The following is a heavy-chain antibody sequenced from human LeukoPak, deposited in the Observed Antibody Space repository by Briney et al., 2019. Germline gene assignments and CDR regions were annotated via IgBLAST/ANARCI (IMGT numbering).Heavy chain of an antibody. CDR3: ARAPPGIAAAGPPFDP. Sequence: LGASVKVSCKASGYTFTDFYLHWVRQAPGQGLEWMGCINPNTGGTNYAQNFQGRVTMTRDTSISAAYMDLSRLKSDDTAVYYCARAPPGIAAAGPPFDPWGQGTLVTVSS. V-gene: IGHV1-2*03. D-gene: IGHD6-13*01. J-gene: IGHJ5*02. CDR2: INPNTGGT. CDR1: GYTFTDFY.